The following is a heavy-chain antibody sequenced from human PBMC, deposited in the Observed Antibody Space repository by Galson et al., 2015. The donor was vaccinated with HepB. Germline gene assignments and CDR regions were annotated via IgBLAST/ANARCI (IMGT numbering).Heavy chain of an antibody. Sequence: SLRLSCAASGFTFSSYAMHWVRQAPGKGLEWVAVISYDGSNKYYADSVKGRFTISRDNSKNTLYLQMNSLRAEDTAVYYCARERDGYNTLYYFDYWGQGTLVTVSS. CDR2: ISYDGSNK. CDR3: ARERDGYNTLYYFDY. D-gene: IGHD5-24*01. CDR1: GFTFSSYA. V-gene: IGHV3-30*04. J-gene: IGHJ4*02.